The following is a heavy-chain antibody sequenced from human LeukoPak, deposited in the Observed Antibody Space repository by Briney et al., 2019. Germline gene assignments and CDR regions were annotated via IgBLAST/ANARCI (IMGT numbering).Heavy chain of an antibody. CDR1: GGTFSSYA. J-gene: IGHJ4*02. Sequence: SVKVSCKASGGTFSSYAISWVRQAPGQGLEWMGGIIPIFGTANYAQKFQGRVTITTDESTSTAYMELSSLRSEDTAVYYCARDRTTVAATLPLDYWGQGTLVTVSS. CDR2: IIPIFGTA. V-gene: IGHV1-69*05. D-gene: IGHD2-15*01. CDR3: ARDRTTVAATLPLDY.